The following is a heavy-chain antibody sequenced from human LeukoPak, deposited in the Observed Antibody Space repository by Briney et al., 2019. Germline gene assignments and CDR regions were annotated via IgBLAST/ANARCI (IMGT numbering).Heavy chain of an antibody. Sequence: GGSLRLSCAASGFTFSSYSMNWVGQAPGKGLEWVSSISSSSSYIYYADSVKGRFTISRDNAKNSLYLQMNSLRAEDTAVYYCARGDCSSNSCRPYYFDYWGQGTLVTVSS. D-gene: IGHD2-2*01. CDR3: ARGDCSSNSCRPYYFDY. J-gene: IGHJ4*02. CDR1: GFTFSSYS. CDR2: ISSSSSYI. V-gene: IGHV3-21*01.